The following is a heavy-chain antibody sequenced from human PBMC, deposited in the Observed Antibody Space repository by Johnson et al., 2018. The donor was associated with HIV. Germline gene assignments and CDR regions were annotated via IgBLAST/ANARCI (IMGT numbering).Heavy chain of an antibody. CDR3: ARDRWYSSSSGGVDDAFDI. J-gene: IGHJ3*02. CDR2: IKQDGSEK. Sequence: VESGGGLVQPGGSLRLSCAASGFTFDDYAMHWVRQAPGKGLEWVANIKQDGSEKYYVDSVKGRFTISRDNSKNTLYLQMNSLRAEDTAVDYCARDRWYSSSSGGVDDAFDIWGQGTMVTVSS. D-gene: IGHD6-6*01. CDR1: GFTFDDYA. V-gene: IGHV3-7*01.